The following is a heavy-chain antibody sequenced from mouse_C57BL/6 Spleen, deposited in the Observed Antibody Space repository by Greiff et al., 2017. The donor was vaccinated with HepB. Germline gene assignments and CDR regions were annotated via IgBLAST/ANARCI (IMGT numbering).Heavy chain of an antibody. CDR1: GYTFTSYW. J-gene: IGHJ2*01. V-gene: IGHV1-50*01. Sequence: QVQLQQPGAELVKPGASVKLSCKASGYTFTSYWMQWVKQRPGQGLEWIGEIDPSDSSTNYNQKFKGKATLTVDTSSSTAYMQLSSLTSEDSAVYYCARGGKYYFDYWGQGTTLTVSS. CDR3: ARGGKYYFDY. D-gene: IGHD2-1*01. CDR2: IDPSDSST.